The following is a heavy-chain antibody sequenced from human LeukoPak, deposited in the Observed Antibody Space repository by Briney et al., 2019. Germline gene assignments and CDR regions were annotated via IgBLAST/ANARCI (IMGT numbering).Heavy chain of an antibody. J-gene: IGHJ3*02. CDR2: IWYDGSNK. Sequence: PGGSLRLSCAASGFTFSSYGMHWVRQAPGKGLEWVAVIWYDGSNKYYADSVEGRFTISRDNSKNTLYLQMNSLRAEDTAVYYCARERGSSWYGLGERCAFDIWGQGTMVTVSS. CDR1: GFTFSSYG. V-gene: IGHV3-33*08. D-gene: IGHD6-13*01. CDR3: ARERGSSWYGLGERCAFDI.